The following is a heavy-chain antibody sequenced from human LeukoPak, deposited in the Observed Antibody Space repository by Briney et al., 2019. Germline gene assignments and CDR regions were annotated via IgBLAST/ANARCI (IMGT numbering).Heavy chain of an antibody. D-gene: IGHD3-10*01. Sequence: GGSLRLSCAASGFTLSSSWMHWVRQAPGKGLVWVSCINSDGSRTNYADSVKGRFTISRDNAKNTLYLQMNNLRVEDTAVYYCARDRAGAGFLDYWGQGTLVTVSS. CDR2: INSDGSRT. CDR1: GFTLSSSW. V-gene: IGHV3-74*01. CDR3: ARDRAGAGFLDY. J-gene: IGHJ4*02.